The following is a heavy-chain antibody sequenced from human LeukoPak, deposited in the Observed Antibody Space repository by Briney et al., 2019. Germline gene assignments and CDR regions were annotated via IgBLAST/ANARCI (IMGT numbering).Heavy chain of an antibody. CDR3: ARAPSEIGGYYPEYFRH. J-gene: IGHJ1*01. Sequence: GGSLRLSCAASGFTFSSYWMHWVRQAPGKGLVWVSRIKSGGSTNYADSVKGRFTISRDNAKNTVSLQMNSLRAEDTGVYFCARAPSEIGGYYPEYFRHWGQGTLVTVSS. D-gene: IGHD3-22*01. CDR1: GFTFSSYW. V-gene: IGHV3-74*01. CDR2: IKSGGST.